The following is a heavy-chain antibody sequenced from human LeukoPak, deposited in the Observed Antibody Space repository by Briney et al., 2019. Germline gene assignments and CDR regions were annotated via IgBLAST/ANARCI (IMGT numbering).Heavy chain of an antibody. CDR3: AREESEGVNDY. CDR2: IWYDGSNK. J-gene: IGHJ4*02. D-gene: IGHD3-10*01. CDR1: GFTFSNYG. Sequence: PGRSLRLSCAASGFTFSNYGMHWVRQAPGKVLEWVAVIWYDGSNKYYADSVKGRFTISRDNSENTLYLQMNSLRAEDTAVYYCAREESEGVNDYWGQGTLVTVSS. V-gene: IGHV3-33*01.